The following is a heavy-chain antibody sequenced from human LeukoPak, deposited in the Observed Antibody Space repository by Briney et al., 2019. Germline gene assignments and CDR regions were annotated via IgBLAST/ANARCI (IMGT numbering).Heavy chain of an antibody. CDR2: IDPSDSYT. CDR1: GSTFTSYW. D-gene: IGHD3-10*01. J-gene: IGHJ4*02. CDR3: ARPGSGGDY. Sequence: GGALEISCQGSGSTFTSYWISWARRLPGKGLEWMGRIDPSDSYTNYSPSFQGHVTISADKSISTAYLQWSSLKASDTAMYYCARPGSGGDYWGQGTLVTVSS. V-gene: IGHV5-10-1*01.